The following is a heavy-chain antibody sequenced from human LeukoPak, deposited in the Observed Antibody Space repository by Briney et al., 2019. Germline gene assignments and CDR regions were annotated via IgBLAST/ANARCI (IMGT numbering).Heavy chain of an antibody. CDR2: ISSSSSYI. CDR1: GFTFSTYS. D-gene: IGHD3-22*01. V-gene: IGHV3-21*01. Sequence: PGGSLRLSCAASGFTFSTYSMNWVRQAPGKGLEWVSSISSSSSYIYYADSVKGRSTISRDNAKNSLYLQMNSLRAEDTAVYYCARDYFYDSSGYYGYWGQGTLVTVSS. CDR3: ARDYFYDSSGYYGY. J-gene: IGHJ4*02.